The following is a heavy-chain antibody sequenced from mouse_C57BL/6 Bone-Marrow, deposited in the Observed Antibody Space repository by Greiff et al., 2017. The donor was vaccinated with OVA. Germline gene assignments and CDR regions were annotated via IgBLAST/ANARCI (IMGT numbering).Heavy chain of an antibody. CDR1: GYTFTDYY. J-gene: IGHJ3*01. CDR3: ARWGRQLRLRFAY. Sequence: VQLKESGPVLVKPGASVKMSCKASGYTFTDYYMNWVKQSHGKSLEWIGVINPYNGGTSYNQKFKGKATLTVDKSSSTAYMELNSLTSEDSAVYYCARWGRQLRLRFAYWGQGTLVTVSA. V-gene: IGHV1-19*01. CDR2: INPYNGGT. D-gene: IGHD3-2*02.